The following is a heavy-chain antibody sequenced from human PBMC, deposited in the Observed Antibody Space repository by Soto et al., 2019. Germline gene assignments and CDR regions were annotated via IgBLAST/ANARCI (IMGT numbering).Heavy chain of an antibody. V-gene: IGHV3-23*01. CDR2: ISGSGGST. Sequence: GGSLRLSCAASGFTFSSYAMSWVRQAPGKGLEWVSAISGSGGSTYYADSVKGRFTISRDNSKNTLYLQMSSLRAEDTAVYYCAKVRTDPGWAHIAAAGLFDYWGQGTLVTAPQ. CDR1: GFTFSSYA. CDR3: AKVRTDPGWAHIAAAGLFDY. D-gene: IGHD6-13*01. J-gene: IGHJ4*02.